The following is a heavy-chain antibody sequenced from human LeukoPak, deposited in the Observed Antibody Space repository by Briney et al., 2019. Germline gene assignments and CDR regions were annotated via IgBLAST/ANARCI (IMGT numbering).Heavy chain of an antibody. J-gene: IGHJ3*02. D-gene: IGHD3-22*01. CDR1: GDSISSGDYY. V-gene: IGHV4-61*02. CDR3: ARGPYSYDSSGAFDI. Sequence: TSQTLSLTCTVSGDSISSGDYYWSCIRQPAGKGLEWIGRISSSGSTNYNPSLKSRVTISVDTSKNQFSLKLSSVTAADTAVYFCARGPYSYDSSGAFDIWGQGTMVTVSS. CDR2: ISSSGST.